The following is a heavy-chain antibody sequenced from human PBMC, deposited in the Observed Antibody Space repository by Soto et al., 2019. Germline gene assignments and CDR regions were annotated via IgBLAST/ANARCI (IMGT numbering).Heavy chain of an antibody. Sequence: PGGSLRLSCAASGFTFSDYYMSWIRQAPGKGLEWVSYISSSGSTIYYADSVKGRFTISRDNAKNSLYLQMNSLRAEDTAVYYCARSPVSYYYGSGRGRAFDIWGQGTMVTVSS. CDR1: GFTFSDYY. CDR2: ISSSGSTI. J-gene: IGHJ3*02. D-gene: IGHD3-10*01. V-gene: IGHV3-11*04. CDR3: ARSPVSYYYGSGRGRAFDI.